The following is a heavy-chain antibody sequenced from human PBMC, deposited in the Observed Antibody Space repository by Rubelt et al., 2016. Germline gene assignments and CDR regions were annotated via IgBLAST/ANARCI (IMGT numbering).Heavy chain of an antibody. J-gene: IGHJ4*02. Sequence: QLQLQESGPGLVKPSETLSLTCTVSGGSISSSSYYWGWIRQPPGKGLEWIGSIYYSGSTYYNPSLKCRVTISVDTSKNQFSLKLSSVTAADTAVYYCARLIDGAYFDYWGQGTLVTVSS. CDR2: IYYSGST. CDR1: GGSISSSSYY. D-gene: IGHD3-16*01. V-gene: IGHV4-39*07. CDR3: ARLIDGAYFDY.